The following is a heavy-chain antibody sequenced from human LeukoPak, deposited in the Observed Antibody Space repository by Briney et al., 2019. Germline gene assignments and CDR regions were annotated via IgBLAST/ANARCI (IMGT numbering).Heavy chain of an antibody. Sequence: SETLSLTCSVSGDSMNGHFWSWIRQSPGKGLEWIGNVHYSLPSNFSPSLKSRVTIPMDTSRSQFSLKLGTVTAADTAVYYCACYNFVGRTFDCWGQGTLVTVSS. J-gene: IGHJ4*02. V-gene: IGHV4-59*11. CDR1: GDSMNGHF. D-gene: IGHD5-24*01. CDR3: ACYNFVGRTFDC. CDR2: VHYSLPS.